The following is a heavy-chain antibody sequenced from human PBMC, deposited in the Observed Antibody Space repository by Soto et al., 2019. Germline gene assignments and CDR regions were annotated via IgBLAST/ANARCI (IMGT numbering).Heavy chain of an antibody. CDR1: GFSLSARGMC. CDR3: ARSTYYYDSSGYGFYYFDY. Sequence: GSGPTLVNPTQTLTLTCTFSGFSLSARGMCVSWIRQPPGKALEWLALIDWDDDKYYSTSLQTRLTISKDTSKNQVVLTMTNMDPVDTATYYCARSTYYYDSSGYGFYYFDYWGQGTLVTVSS. D-gene: IGHD3-22*01. CDR2: IDWDDDK. J-gene: IGHJ4*02. V-gene: IGHV2-70*01.